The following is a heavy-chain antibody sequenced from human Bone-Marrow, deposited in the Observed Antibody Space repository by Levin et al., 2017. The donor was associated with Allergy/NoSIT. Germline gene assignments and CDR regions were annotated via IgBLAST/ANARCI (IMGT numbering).Heavy chain of an antibody. Sequence: GGSLRLSCAASGFTFNNYGMNWVRQAPGKGLEYIAAISGSGDTIYKGDSVKGRFTISRDNSKNTLSLQMNSLRVEETAVYYCAKDARSDYGDWYFDLWGRGTLVIVSS. J-gene: IGHJ2*01. CDR2: ISGSGDTI. V-gene: IGHV3-23*01. CDR3: AKDARSDYGDWYFDL. CDR1: GFTFNNYG. D-gene: IGHD4-17*01.